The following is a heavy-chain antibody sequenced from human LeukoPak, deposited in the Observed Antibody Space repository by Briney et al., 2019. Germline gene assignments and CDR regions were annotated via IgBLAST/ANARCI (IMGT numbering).Heavy chain of an antibody. J-gene: IGHJ4*02. Sequence: GGSLRLSCAASGFTFSSYSMNWVRQAPGKGLEWVSTLSGSGITTYYADSVKGRFTISRDNSKNTLYLQMNSLRAEDTAVYYCARDHVTMVRGAMYYFDYWGQGTLVTVSS. CDR3: ARDHVTMVRGAMYYFDY. CDR1: GFTFSSYS. CDR2: LSGSGITT. V-gene: IGHV3-23*01. D-gene: IGHD3-10*01.